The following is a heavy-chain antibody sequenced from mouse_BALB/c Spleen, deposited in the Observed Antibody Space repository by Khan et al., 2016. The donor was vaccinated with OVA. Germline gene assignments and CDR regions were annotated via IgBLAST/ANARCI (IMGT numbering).Heavy chain of an antibody. CDR1: GYSFTLYY. CDR3: ARGYDFCAY. V-gene: IGHV1-26*01. D-gene: IGHD2-14*01. Sequence: EVQLQQSGPDLVKPGASVKISCKAAGYSFTLYYMTWVKQSHGKSLEWIGRVKPNTGGSDYNQEFKGKAILTVDKSSNTAYMELHSLTSEDSAVYYCARGYDFCAYWGQGTLVTVSA. J-gene: IGHJ3*01. CDR2: VKPNTGGS.